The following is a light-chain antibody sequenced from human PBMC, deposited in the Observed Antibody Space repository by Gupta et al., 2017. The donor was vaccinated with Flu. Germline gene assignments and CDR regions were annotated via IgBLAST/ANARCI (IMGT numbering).Light chain of an antibody. CDR3: KSRDNNGDVV. Sequence: SSALTQGPAVSVAFGKTVRITCQGDSLSSYFASWYQQRPGQAPILFLYGENNRPAGIPARFSCSTSGNIASLTITGAQEEEEADYYCKSRDNNGDVVFGGGTKLTVL. CDR2: GEN. V-gene: IGLV3-19*01. J-gene: IGLJ2*01. CDR1: SLSSYF.